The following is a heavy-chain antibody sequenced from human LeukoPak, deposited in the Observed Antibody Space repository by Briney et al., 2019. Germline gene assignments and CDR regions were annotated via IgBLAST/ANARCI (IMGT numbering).Heavy chain of an antibody. J-gene: IGHJ4*02. D-gene: IGHD2-2*01. Sequence: SVKVSCKASGGTFSSYAISWVRQAPGQGLEWMGGIIPIFGTANYAQKFQGRVTITTDESTSTAYMELSSLRSEDTAVYYCATDDLGYCSSTSCAHFDYWGQGTPVTVSS. CDR1: GGTFSSYA. CDR2: IIPIFGTA. V-gene: IGHV1-69*05. CDR3: ATDDLGYCSSTSCAHFDY.